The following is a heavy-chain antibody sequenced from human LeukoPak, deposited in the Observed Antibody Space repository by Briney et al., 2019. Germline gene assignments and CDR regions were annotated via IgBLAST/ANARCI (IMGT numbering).Heavy chain of an antibody. D-gene: IGHD3-16*01. J-gene: IGHJ4*02. Sequence: SETLSLTCTVSGGSISSSSYYWGWIRQPPGKGLEWIGSIYYSGSTYYNPSLKSRVTISVDTSKNQFSLKLSSVTAADTAVYYYARHGYDYVWGSQAFDYWGQGTLVTVSS. CDR1: GGSISSSSYY. CDR3: ARHGYDYVWGSQAFDY. V-gene: IGHV4-39*01. CDR2: IYYSGST.